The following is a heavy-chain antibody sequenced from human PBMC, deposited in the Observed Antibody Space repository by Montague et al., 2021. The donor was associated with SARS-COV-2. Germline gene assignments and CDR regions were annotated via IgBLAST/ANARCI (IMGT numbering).Heavy chain of an antibody. Sequence: SETLSLTCTVSGGSISSGGYYWGWIRQPPGKGLEWIGSIDYSGSTYYXPSLKSRVTISVDTSKNQFSLKLSSVTAADTAVYYCARVGRQQLVRLSGMDVWGQGTTVTVSS. V-gene: IGHV4-39*07. CDR2: IDYSGST. J-gene: IGHJ6*02. D-gene: IGHD6-13*01. CDR1: GGSISSGGYY. CDR3: ARVGRQQLVRLSGMDV.